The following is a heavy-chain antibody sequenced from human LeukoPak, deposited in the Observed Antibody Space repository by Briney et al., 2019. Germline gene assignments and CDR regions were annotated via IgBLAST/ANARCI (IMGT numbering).Heavy chain of an antibody. Sequence: SETLSLTCTVSGGSISSYYWTWIRQPPGKGLEWIGYISYSGSTNYNPSLKSRVTISVDTSKNQFSLKLSSVTAADTAVYYCARLGPAAGTSFDYWGQGTLVTVSS. CDR2: ISYSGST. CDR3: ARLGPAAGTSFDY. V-gene: IGHV4-59*08. CDR1: GGSISSYY. D-gene: IGHD6-13*01. J-gene: IGHJ4*02.